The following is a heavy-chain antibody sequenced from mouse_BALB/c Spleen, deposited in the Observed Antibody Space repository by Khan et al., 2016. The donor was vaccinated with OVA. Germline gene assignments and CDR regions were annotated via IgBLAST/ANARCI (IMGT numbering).Heavy chain of an antibody. CDR3: ARSVVDYYGMDY. D-gene: IGHD1-1*02. CDR2: ISTGGHYT. CDR1: GFTFSSFA. Sequence: EVELVESGGGVVNPGGSLKVSCSASGFTFSSFAMSWVRQTPEKRLEWVATISTGGHYTFYPDSMKGRFTISRDNARNTLDLQMSSLRSEDTAMYYCARSVVDYYGMDYWGQGTSVTVSS. V-gene: IGHV5-9-3*01. J-gene: IGHJ4*01.